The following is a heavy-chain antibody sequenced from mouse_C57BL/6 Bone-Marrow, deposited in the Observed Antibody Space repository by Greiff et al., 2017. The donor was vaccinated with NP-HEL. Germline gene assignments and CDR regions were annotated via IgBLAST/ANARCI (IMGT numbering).Heavy chain of an antibody. CDR3: AREGWLRYFDV. CDR2: INYDGSST. J-gene: IGHJ1*03. CDR1: GFTFSDYY. Sequence: EVQVVESEGGLVQPGSSMKLSCTASGFTFSDYYMAWVRQVPEKGLEWVANINYDGSSTYYLDSLKSRFIISRDNAKNILYLQMSSLKSEDTATYYCAREGWLRYFDVWGTGTTVTVSS. D-gene: IGHD2-3*01. V-gene: IGHV5-16*01.